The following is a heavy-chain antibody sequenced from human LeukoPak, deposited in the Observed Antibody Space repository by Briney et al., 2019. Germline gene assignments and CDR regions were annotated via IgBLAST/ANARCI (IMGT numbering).Heavy chain of an antibody. CDR1: GFTFSSYA. D-gene: IGHD6-19*01. Sequence: GGSLRLSCAVSGFTFSSYAINWVRQAPGKGLEWVSAISDSGDDTYYADSVKGRFTISGDNSKNTLYLQMNSLRAEDTAVYYCAKVDPLIYSSSGWFDPWGRGTLVTVSS. J-gene: IGHJ5*02. CDR3: AKVDPLIYSSSGWFDP. CDR2: ISDSGDDT. V-gene: IGHV3-23*01.